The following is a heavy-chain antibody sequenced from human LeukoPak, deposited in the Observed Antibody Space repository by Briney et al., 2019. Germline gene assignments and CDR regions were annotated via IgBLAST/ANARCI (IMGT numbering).Heavy chain of an antibody. CDR1: GFTFDDYA. CDR3: ARDATGYTYGYPFDY. D-gene: IGHD5-18*01. Sequence: GGSLRLSCAASGFTFDDYAMHWVRQAPGKGLEWVSGISWNSGSIGYADSVKGRFTISRDNAKNSLYLQMNSLRAEDTALYYCARDATGYTYGYPFDYWGQGTLVTVSS. CDR2: ISWNSGSI. J-gene: IGHJ4*02. V-gene: IGHV3-9*01.